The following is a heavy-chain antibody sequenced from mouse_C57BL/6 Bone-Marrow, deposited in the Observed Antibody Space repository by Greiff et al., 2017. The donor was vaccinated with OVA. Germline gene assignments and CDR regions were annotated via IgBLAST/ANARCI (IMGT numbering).Heavy chain of an antibody. CDR2: IHPNSGST. Sequence: QVQLKQSGAELVKPGASVKLSCKASGYTFTSYWMHWVKQRPGQGLEWIGMIHPNSGSTNYNEKFKSKATLTVDKSSSTAYMQLSSLTSEDSAVYYCARETTVVAAWFAYWGQGTLVTVSA. J-gene: IGHJ3*01. V-gene: IGHV1-64*01. CDR1: GYTFTSYW. D-gene: IGHD1-1*01. CDR3: ARETTVVAAWFAY.